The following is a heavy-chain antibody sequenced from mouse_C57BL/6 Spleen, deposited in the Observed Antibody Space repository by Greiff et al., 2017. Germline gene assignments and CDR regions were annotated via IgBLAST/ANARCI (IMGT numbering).Heavy chain of an antibody. CDR3: ARGGYYGSDYAMDY. D-gene: IGHD1-1*01. V-gene: IGHV1-72*01. J-gene: IGHJ4*01. CDR2: IDPNSGGT. Sequence: QVQLQQPGAELVKPGASVKLSCKASGYTFTSYWMHWVKQRPGRGLGWIGRIDPNSGGTKYNEKFKSKATLTVDKPSSTAYLQLSSLTSEDSAVYYCARGGYYGSDYAMDYWGQGTSVTVSS. CDR1: GYTFTSYW.